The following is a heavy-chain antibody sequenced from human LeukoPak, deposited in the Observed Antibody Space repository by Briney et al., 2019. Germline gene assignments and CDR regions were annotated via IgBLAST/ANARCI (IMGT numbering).Heavy chain of an antibody. J-gene: IGHJ4*02. CDR2: INSDGSST. V-gene: IGHV3-74*01. Sequence: GESLKISCKGSGYSFTSYWMHWVRQAPGKGLVWVSRINSDGSSTSYADSVKGRFTISRDNSKNTLYLQMNSLRAEDTAVYYCAREVGGALHYFDYWGQGTLVTVSS. CDR3: AREVGGALHYFDY. D-gene: IGHD1-26*01. CDR1: GYSFTSYW.